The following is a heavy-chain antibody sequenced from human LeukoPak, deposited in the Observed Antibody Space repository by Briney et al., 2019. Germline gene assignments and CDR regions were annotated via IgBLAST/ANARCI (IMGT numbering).Heavy chain of an antibody. CDR3: ARGLVGAISS. Sequence: PSETLSLTCTISGGSISSYYWSWIRQPPGKGLEWIGYIYYSGSTNYNPSLKSRVTISVDTSKNQFSLKLSSATAADTAVYYCARGLVGAISSWGQGTLVTVSS. CDR1: GGSISSYY. CDR2: IYYSGST. J-gene: IGHJ4*02. D-gene: IGHD1-26*01. V-gene: IGHV4-59*01.